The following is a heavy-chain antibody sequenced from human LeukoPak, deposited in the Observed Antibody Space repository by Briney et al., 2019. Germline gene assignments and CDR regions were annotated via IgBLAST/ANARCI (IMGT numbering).Heavy chain of an antibody. J-gene: IGHJ4*02. D-gene: IGHD3-10*01. V-gene: IGHV1-18*01. CDR3: ARDVRRYGSGSHYNY. Sequence: VASVKVSCKASGYTFTSYGISWVRQAPGQGLEWMGWISAYNGNTNYAQKLQGRVTMTTDTSTSTAYMELRSLRSDDTAVYYCARDVRRYGSGSHYNYWGQGTLVTVSS. CDR1: GYTFTSYG. CDR2: ISAYNGNT.